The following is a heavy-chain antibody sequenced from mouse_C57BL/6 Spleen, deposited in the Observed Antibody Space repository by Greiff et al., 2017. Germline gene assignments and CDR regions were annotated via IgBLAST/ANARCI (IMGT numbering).Heavy chain of an antibody. Sequence: QVQLQQPGAELVKPGASVKLSCKASGYTFTSYWMQWVKQRPGQGLEWIGKIDPSVCYTNYNQKFKGKATFTVYTSSSTAYMPLSSLTSEDSAVYYCARSIPNLFDYWGQGTTLTVSS. CDR1: GYTFTSYW. V-gene: IGHV1-50*01. CDR3: ARSIPNLFDY. D-gene: IGHD6-1*01. J-gene: IGHJ2*01. CDR2: IDPSVCYT.